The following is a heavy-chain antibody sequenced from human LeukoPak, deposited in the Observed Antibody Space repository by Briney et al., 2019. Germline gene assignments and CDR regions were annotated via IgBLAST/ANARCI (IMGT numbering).Heavy chain of an antibody. CDR1: GFTFSSYA. Sequence: GGSLRLSCAASGFTFSSYAMSWVRQAPGKGLEWVSAISGSGGTTSYADSVKGPFTISRDNSKNPLYLQMNSLRAEDTAVYYCAKDVATTQPYYFDYWGQGTLVTVSS. CDR3: AKDVATTQPYYFDY. V-gene: IGHV3-23*01. CDR2: ISGSGGTT. J-gene: IGHJ4*02. D-gene: IGHD5-12*01.